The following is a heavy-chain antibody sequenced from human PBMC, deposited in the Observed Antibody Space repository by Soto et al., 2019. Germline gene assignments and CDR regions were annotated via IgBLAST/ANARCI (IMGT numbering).Heavy chain of an antibody. D-gene: IGHD3-3*01. CDR2: INPNSGGT. V-gene: IGHV1-2*02. Sequence: ASVKVSCKASGYTFTGYYMRWVRQAPGQGLEWMGWINPNSGGTNYAQKFQGRVTMTRDTSISTAYMELSRLRSDDTAVYYCARSFLDYDFWSGYYSPYYYYYGMDVWGQGTTVTVSS. CDR1: GYTFTGYY. J-gene: IGHJ6*02. CDR3: ARSFLDYDFWSGYYSPYYYYYGMDV.